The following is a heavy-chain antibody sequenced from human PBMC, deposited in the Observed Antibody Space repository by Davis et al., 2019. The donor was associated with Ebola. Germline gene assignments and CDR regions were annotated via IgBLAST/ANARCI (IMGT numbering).Heavy chain of an antibody. V-gene: IGHV3-13*01. CDR1: GFTFSSYD. CDR3: ARGEYRGRAFDI. D-gene: IGHD3-16*01. CDR2: IGTAGDT. J-gene: IGHJ3*02. Sequence: GESLKISCAASGFTFSSYDMHWVRQATGKGLEWVSAIGTAGDTYYPGSVKGRFTISRENAKNSLYLQMNSLRAGDTAVYYCARGEYRGRAFDIWGQGTMVTVSS.